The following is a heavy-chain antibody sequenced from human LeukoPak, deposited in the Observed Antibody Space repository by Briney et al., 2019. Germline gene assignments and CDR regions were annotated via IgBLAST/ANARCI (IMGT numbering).Heavy chain of an antibody. J-gene: IGHJ4*02. CDR3: ARGRIGYCTNGVCYTAHAFDY. CDR1: GFTFSSYA. D-gene: IGHD2-8*01. V-gene: IGHV3-30-3*01. Sequence: GRSLRLSCAAPGFTFSSYAMHWVRQAPGKGLEWVAVISYDGSNKYYADSVKGRFTISRDNSKNTLYLQMNSLRAEDTAVYYCARGRIGYCTNGVCYTAHAFDYWGQGTLVTASS. CDR2: ISYDGSNK.